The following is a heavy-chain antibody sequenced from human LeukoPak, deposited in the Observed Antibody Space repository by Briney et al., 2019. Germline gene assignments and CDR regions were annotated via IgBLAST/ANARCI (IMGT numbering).Heavy chain of an antibody. Sequence: SETLSLTCTVSGGSISSFYWSWIRQPPGKGLEWIGYIYYSGSTKYNPSLKSRVTISVDTSKNQFSLKLSSVTAADTAVYYCAREGVWGSYRYWGQGTLVTVSS. CDR2: IYYSGST. CDR3: AREGVWGSYRY. D-gene: IGHD3-16*02. CDR1: GGSISSFY. J-gene: IGHJ4*02. V-gene: IGHV4-59*12.